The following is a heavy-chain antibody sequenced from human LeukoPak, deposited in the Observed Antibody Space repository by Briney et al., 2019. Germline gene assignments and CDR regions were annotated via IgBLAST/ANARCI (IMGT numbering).Heavy chain of an antibody. V-gene: IGHV1-69*05. D-gene: IGHD1-26*01. CDR2: IIPIFGTA. CDR1: GGTFSSYA. J-gene: IGHJ6*03. Sequence: GASVKVSCKASGGTFSSYAISWVRQAPGQGLEWMGGIIPIFGTANYAQKFQGRVTMTRDMSTSTVYMELSSLRSEDTAVYYCARDKGSKGIVGATPYMDVWGKGTTVTVSS. CDR3: ARDKGSKGIVGATPYMDV.